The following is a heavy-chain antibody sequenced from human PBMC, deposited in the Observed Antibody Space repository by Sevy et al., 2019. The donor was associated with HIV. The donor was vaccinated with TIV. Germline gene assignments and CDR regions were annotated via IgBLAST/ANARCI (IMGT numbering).Heavy chain of an antibody. CDR3: VAANTWQDY. Sequence: GGSLRLSCAASGFTFSSYWMHWVRQAPGKGPVWVSGVNSDGSNTKYADSVKGRFTMSRDSAKNTLYLQMNSLRAEDTAVYFCVAANTWQDYWGQGTLVTVSS. V-gene: IGHV3-74*03. CDR1: GFTFSSYW. CDR2: VNSDGSNT. J-gene: IGHJ4*02. D-gene: IGHD2-15*01.